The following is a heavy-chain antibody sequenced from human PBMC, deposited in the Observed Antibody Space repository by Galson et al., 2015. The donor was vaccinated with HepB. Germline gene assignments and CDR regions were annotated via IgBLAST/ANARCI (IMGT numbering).Heavy chain of an antibody. CDR2: ISSSSSYT. CDR3: ARVYGSEAFDY. D-gene: IGHD3-10*01. J-gene: IGHJ4*02. V-gene: IGHV3-11*06. CDR1: GFTFSNYY. Sequence: SLRLSCAASGFTFSNYYMSWIRQAPGKGLEWVSYISSSSSYTNYADSVKGRFTISRDNAKDSLYLQMNSLRAEDTAVYYCARVYGSEAFDYWGQGTLVTVSS.